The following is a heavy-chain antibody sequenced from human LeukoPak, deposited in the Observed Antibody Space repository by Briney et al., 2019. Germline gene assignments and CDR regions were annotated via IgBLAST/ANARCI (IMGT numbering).Heavy chain of an antibody. CDR1: GGSISSYY. Sequence: SETLSLTCTVSGGSISSYYWSWIRQPAGKGLEWIGRIYTGGSTNYNPSLKSRVTMSVDTSKNQLSLKLSSVTAADTAVYYCARSRELADFDYWGQGTLVTVSS. CDR2: IYTGGST. J-gene: IGHJ4*02. D-gene: IGHD1-26*01. CDR3: ARSRELADFDY. V-gene: IGHV4-4*07.